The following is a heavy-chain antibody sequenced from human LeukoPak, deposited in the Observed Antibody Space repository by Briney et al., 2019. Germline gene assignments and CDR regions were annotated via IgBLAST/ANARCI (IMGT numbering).Heavy chain of an antibody. CDR2: IRYDGGNQ. CDR3: ARDCGGDCYYDAFDI. CDR1: GFTFSSYG. V-gene: IGHV3-30*02. J-gene: IGHJ3*02. Sequence: SGGSLRLSCAASGFTFSSYGMHWVRQTPGKGLECVAFIRYDGGNQYYTDSVKGRFTISRDNSKNTLYLQMNSLRAEDTAVYYCARDCGGDCYYDAFDIWGQGTMVTVSS. D-gene: IGHD2-21*02.